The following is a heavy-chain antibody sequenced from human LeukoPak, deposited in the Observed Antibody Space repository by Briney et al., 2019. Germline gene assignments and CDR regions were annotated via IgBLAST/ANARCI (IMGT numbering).Heavy chain of an antibody. CDR3: ARSKYYYDSSGLGHWFDP. V-gene: IGHV4-59*01. CDR1: GVSISSYY. CDR2: IYYSGST. J-gene: IGHJ5*02. Sequence: SETLSLTCTVSGVSISSYYWSWIRQPPGKGLEWIGYIYYSGSTNYNPSLKSRVTISVDTSKNQFSLKLSSVTAADTAVYYCARSKYYYDSSGLGHWFDPWGQGTLVTVSS. D-gene: IGHD3-22*01.